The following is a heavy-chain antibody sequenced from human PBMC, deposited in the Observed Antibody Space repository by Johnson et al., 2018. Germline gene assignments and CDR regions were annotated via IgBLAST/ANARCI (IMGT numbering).Heavy chain of an antibody. CDR1: GGSFSGYY. Sequence: QVQLQQWGAGLLKPSETLSLTCAVYGGSFSGYYWSWIRQPPGKGLEWIGEINHSGSTTYNPSLKSRVTISVDTSNNQFSLKRSPWTAADTAVYDSARFEVSGNAFDFWGQWTMVTVSS. V-gene: IGHV4-34*01. D-gene: IGHD4-23*01. CDR2: INHSGST. CDR3: ARFEVSGNAFDF. J-gene: IGHJ3*01.